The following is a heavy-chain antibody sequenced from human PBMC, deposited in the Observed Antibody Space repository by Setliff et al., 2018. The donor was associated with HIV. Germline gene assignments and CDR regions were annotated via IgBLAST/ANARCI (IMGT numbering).Heavy chain of an antibody. V-gene: IGHV4-39*07. CDR3: ARDSGGSPLLDAFDI. D-gene: IGHD1-26*01. Sequence: SETLSLTCTVSGDSISSSRSFWGWIRQSPGKGLEWIGSIYFSGSVFYNPSLNSRVIISIDTSRNQFSLKLSSVTGADTAVYYCARDSGGSPLLDAFDIWGQGTMVT. J-gene: IGHJ3*02. CDR1: GDSISSSRSF. CDR2: IYFSGSV.